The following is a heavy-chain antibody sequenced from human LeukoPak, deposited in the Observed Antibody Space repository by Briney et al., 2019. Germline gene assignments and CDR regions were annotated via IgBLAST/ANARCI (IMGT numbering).Heavy chain of an antibody. CDR1: GYTFTSYG. CDR2: INTISGGT. V-gene: IGHV1-18*01. J-gene: IGHJ4*02. CDR3: ARDSVAAAGTREDY. Sequence: ASVKVSCKASGYTFTSYGISWVRQAPGQGLEWIGWINTISGGTNYAQKFQGRVTMTTDTSTSTAYMELRSLRSDDTAVYYCARDSVAAAGTREDYWGQGTLVTVSS. D-gene: IGHD6-13*01.